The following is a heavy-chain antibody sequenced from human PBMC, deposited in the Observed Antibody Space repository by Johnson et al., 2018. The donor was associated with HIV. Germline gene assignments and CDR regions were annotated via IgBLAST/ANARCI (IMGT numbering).Heavy chain of an antibody. CDR3: ASGDAFDI. Sequence: VQLVESGGGLVQPGGSLRLSCAASGITLSNYWMNWVRQAPGKGLEWVANIKQDGSEKYYVDSVKGRFTISRDNGKSSLDLQMNSLRAEDTAVYYCASGDAFDIWGRGTKVTVSS. V-gene: IGHV3-7*03. CDR2: IKQDGSEK. CDR1: GITLSNYW. J-gene: IGHJ3*02.